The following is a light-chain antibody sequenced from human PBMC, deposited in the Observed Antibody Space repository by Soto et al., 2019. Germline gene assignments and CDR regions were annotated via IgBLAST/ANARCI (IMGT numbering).Light chain of an antibody. CDR2: DAS. CDR3: QQYNSNLWT. CDR1: QSISSW. J-gene: IGKJ1*01. Sequence: DIQMTQSPSTLSASVGDRVTINCRASQSISSWLAWYQQNPGKAPKLLIYDASSLESGVPSRFSGSGAGKEFTLTVSSLQPDDFATYYCQQYNSNLWTFGQGTKVEIK. V-gene: IGKV1-5*01.